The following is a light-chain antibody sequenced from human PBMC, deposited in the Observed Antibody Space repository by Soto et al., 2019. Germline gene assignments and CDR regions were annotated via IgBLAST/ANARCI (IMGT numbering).Light chain of an antibody. CDR1: SGHSNYV. Sequence: QLVLTQSPSASASLGASVKLTCTLSSGHSNYVIAWHQQQPEKGPRYLMKLNSDGSHSKGDGIPDRFSGSSSGAERYLTISSLQSEDEADYYCQTWVTGIRVFGGGTKLTVL. J-gene: IGLJ2*01. CDR3: QTWVTGIRV. V-gene: IGLV4-69*01. CDR2: LNSDGSH.